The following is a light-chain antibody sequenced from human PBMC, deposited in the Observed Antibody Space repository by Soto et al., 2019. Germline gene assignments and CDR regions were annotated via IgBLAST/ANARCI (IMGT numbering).Light chain of an antibody. J-gene: IGLJ1*01. CDR1: SSDVGYCNC. V-gene: IGLV2-11*01. Sequence: QSVLTQPRSVSGSPGQSVTISCTGTSSDVGYCNCVSWYQQHPGKAPKLMIYDVTKRPSGVPDRFSGSKSANTASLTISGLQAEDEAEYYCCSYAGHYTYVFGTGTKLTVL. CDR2: DVT. CDR3: CSYAGHYTYV.